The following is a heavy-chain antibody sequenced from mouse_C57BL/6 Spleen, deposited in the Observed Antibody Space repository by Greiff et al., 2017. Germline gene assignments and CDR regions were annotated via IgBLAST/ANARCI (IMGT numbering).Heavy chain of an antibody. CDR1: GYTFTSYW. D-gene: IGHD1-1*01. V-gene: IGHV1-55*01. CDR3: ARWDYGSSLYYAMDY. CDR2: IYPGSGST. Sequence: QVQLQQPGAELVKPGASVKMSCKASGYTFTSYWITWVKQRPGQGLEWIGDIYPGSGSTNYNEKFKSKATLTVDTSSSTAYMQRSSLTSEDSAVYYCARWDYGSSLYYAMDYWGQGTSVTVSS. J-gene: IGHJ4*01.